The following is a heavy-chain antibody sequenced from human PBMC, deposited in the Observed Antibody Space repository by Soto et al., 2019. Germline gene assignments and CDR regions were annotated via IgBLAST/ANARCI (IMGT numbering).Heavy chain of an antibody. J-gene: IGHJ5*02. D-gene: IGHD3-10*01. V-gene: IGHV4-59*01. CDR3: ARYGSGGSVWFGP. CDR1: GGSMSSYY. CDR2: IXYRGRX. Sequence: EXXSLTCTVSGGSMSSYYWWWIRQPPGKGLEWIGYIXYRGRXISNHSLKSRVXISVDTSXXHFSLKLSYVTAEDTAVYYCARYGSGGSVWFGPWGQGTLVTVYS.